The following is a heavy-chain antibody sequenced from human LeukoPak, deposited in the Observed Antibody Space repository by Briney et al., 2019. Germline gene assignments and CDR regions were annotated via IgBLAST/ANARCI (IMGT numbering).Heavy chain of an antibody. CDR1: EFSVGSNY. V-gene: IGHV3-66*02. J-gene: IGHJ4*02. D-gene: IGHD2-2*01. Sequence: GGSLRLSCAASEFSVGSNYMTWVRQAPGKGLEWVSGISPGGPTYYADSVKGRFTISRDNSKNTLYLQMNSLRPEDTSVYYCARSPTSWYFDYWGQGTLVTVSS. CDR2: ISPGGPT. CDR3: ARSPTSWYFDY.